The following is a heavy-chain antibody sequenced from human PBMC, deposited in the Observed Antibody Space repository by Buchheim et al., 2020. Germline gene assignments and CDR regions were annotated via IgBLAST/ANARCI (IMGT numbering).Heavy chain of an antibody. CDR3: ARATLLRVKFDP. J-gene: IGHJ5*02. Sequence: VQLVQSGAEVKKPGASVKVPCKASGYTFTGYYMHWVRQAPGQGLEWMGWINPNSGGKNYAQKFQGRVTMTRDTSISTAYMELSRLRSDDTAVYYCARATLLRVKFDPWGQGTL. CDR2: INPNSGGK. V-gene: IGHV1-2*02. CDR1: GYTFTGYY.